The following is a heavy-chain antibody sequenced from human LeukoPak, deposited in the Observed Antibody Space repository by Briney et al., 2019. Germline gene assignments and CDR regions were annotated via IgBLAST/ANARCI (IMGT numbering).Heavy chain of an antibody. D-gene: IGHD2-15*01. Sequence: GGSLRLSCAASGFTFSSYWMSWVRQAPGKGLEWVAVISYDGSNKYYADSVKGRFTISRDNSKNTLYLQMNSLRAEDTAVYYCARDDGYCSGGSCDGNLDYWGQGTLVTVSS. CDR3: ARDDGYCSGGSCDGNLDY. V-gene: IGHV3-30-3*01. CDR1: GFTFSSYW. J-gene: IGHJ4*02. CDR2: ISYDGSNK.